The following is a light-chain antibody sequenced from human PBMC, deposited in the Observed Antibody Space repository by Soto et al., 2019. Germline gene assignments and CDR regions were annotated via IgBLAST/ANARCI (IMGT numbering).Light chain of an antibody. CDR2: EVS. J-gene: IGLJ1*01. CDR3: SSYAGSNNFV. CDR1: SSDVGGYNY. Sequence: QSVLTQPPSASGSPGQSVTISCSGTSSDVGGYNYVSWDHQHPGKAPKLMIYEVSNRPSGVPDRFSGSKSGNTASLTVSGLQPEDEADYYCSSYAGSNNFVFGTETKVTVL. V-gene: IGLV2-8*01.